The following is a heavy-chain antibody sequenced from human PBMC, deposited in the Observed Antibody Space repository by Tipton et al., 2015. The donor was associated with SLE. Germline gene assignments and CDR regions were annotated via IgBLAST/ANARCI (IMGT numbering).Heavy chain of an antibody. Sequence: LRLSCSVYGDSLSGQYWSWIRQPPGKGLEWIEGVFRGGSTNYSPSLESRVTITVDMSKNQFSLRLISVTAADTAVYLCTSGPVGSGYYSSSDSFDFWGQGTMVTISS. J-gene: IGHJ3*01. CDR2: VFRGGST. V-gene: IGHV4-34*12. D-gene: IGHD3-3*01. CDR3: TSGPVGSGYYSSSDSFDF. CDR1: GDSLSGQY.